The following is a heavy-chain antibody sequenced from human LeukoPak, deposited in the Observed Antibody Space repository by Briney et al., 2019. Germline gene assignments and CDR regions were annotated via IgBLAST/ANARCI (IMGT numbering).Heavy chain of an antibody. V-gene: IGHV3-23*01. CDR2: ISDSGST. J-gene: IGHJ3*01. Sequence: PGGSLRLSCAASGFTFSNYAMTWVRQAPGKGLEWVSTISDSGSTFYADSVKGRFTISRDNSKNTLFLQMNGLRAGDTAVNYCAKDWPSEWQQLPDYDAVDVWGQGTMVTVSS. CDR1: GFTFSNYA. D-gene: IGHD6-13*01. CDR3: AKDWPSEWQQLPDYDAVDV.